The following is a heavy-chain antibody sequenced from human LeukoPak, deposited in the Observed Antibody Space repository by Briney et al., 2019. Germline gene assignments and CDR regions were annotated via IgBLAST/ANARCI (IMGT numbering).Heavy chain of an antibody. Sequence: PSETLSLTCSVSGGSISSYYWSWIRQPAGKGLEWIGRIYISGSTSYNPSLKSRVTMSVDTSKNQFSPKLSSVTAADTAVYYCASGVGATRDYWGQGTLVTVSS. V-gene: IGHV4-4*07. J-gene: IGHJ4*02. CDR2: IYISGST. D-gene: IGHD1-26*01. CDR1: GGSISSYY. CDR3: ASGVGATRDY.